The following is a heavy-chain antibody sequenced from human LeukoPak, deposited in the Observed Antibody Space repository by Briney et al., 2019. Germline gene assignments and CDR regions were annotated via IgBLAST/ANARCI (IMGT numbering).Heavy chain of an antibody. CDR1: GFTFRSYT. CDR2: ISSNSYYI. D-gene: IGHD3-9*01. CDR3: ARDGPAQYNENTGYRGEFDS. J-gene: IGHJ4*02. V-gene: IGHV3-21*01. Sequence: GGSLRLSCAGSGFTFRSYTMNWVRQAPGKGLEWVSGISSNSYYIYYADSVKGRFTISRDNAKNSLYLQMNSLRPEDAALYYCARDGPAQYNENTGYRGEFDSWGQGALVTVSS.